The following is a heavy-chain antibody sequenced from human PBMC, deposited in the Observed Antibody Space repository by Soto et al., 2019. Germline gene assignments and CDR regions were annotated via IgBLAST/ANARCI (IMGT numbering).Heavy chain of an antibody. D-gene: IGHD6-19*01. CDR1: RDTVFSYR. CDR3: AKGVSSAWLLFAY. V-gene: IGHV3-23*01. CDR2: LSGSGAST. Sequence: LGICCAACRDTVFSYRMIVERKKPGKGLEWVSTLSGSGASTYYADSVKGRFTISRDNSKNTLYLQMNSLRAEDTAVYYCAKGVSSAWLLFAYWGQRTLVPVSS. J-gene: IGHJ4*02.